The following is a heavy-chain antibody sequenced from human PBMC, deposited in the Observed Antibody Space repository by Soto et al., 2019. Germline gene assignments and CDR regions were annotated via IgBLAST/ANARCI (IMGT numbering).Heavy chain of an antibody. CDR3: ARLGAASVAVAPRGYDYYYFDV. D-gene: IGHD2-15*01. J-gene: IGHJ6*03. CDR2: MFDRETT. Sequence: SETLSLTCTVSGGSVGGHYWSWIRQSPGKDLEWIAYMFDRETTNFNPSLKGRATISFDTSKNQCSLKLTSVTVADTAVYYCARLGAASVAVAPRGYDYYYFDVWGKGTTVTVSS. CDR1: GGSVGGHY. V-gene: IGHV4-59*02.